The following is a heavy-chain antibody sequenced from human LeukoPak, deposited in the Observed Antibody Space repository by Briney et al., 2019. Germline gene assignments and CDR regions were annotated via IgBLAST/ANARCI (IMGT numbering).Heavy chain of an antibody. J-gene: IGHJ4*02. CDR1: GFVFDTHS. D-gene: IGHD3-10*01. V-gene: IGHV3-48*04. CDR2: IGGSPPTT. CDR3: VKDRAANLYGSGAFEY. Sequence: GGSLRLSCAASGFVFDTHSMAWVRQAPGEGLEWVSYIGGSPPTTYYADSVKGRFTISRDNAKNSLYLQMNSLRAEDTALYYCVKDRAANLYGSGAFEYWGQGTLVTVSS.